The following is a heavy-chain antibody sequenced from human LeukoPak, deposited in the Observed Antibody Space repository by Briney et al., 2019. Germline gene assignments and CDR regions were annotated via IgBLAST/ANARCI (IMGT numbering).Heavy chain of an antibody. CDR1: GFTFSGYW. V-gene: IGHV3-7*05. CDR2: IKQDGREK. D-gene: IGHD5-18*01. J-gene: IGHJ4*02. CDR3: AREAGIPPSTQQWPTSVDY. Sequence: GGSLRLSCVASGFTFSGYWMSWVRQAPGKGLEWVANIKQDGREKYYVDSVKGRFTISRDNAKNSLFLQMNSLRADDTAVYYCAREAGIPPSTQQWPTSVDYWGQGTLVTVSS.